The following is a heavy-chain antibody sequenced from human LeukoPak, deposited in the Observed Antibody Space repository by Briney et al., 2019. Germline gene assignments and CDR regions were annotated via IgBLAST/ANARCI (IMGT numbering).Heavy chain of an antibody. CDR2: ISGSGATT. D-gene: IGHD3-22*01. CDR1: GFTFSSYA. J-gene: IGHJ4*02. Sequence: GGSLRLSCAASGFTFSSYAMTWVRQAPGKGLEWVSTISGSGATTYYADSVKGRFTISRDNAKNSLYLQMNSLRAEDTAVYYCARESYYDSSGYTLRVYYFDYWGQGTLVTVSS. CDR3: ARESYYDSSGYTLRVYYFDY. V-gene: IGHV3-23*01.